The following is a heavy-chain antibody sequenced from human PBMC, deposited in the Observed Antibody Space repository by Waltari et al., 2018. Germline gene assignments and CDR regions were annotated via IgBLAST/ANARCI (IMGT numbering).Heavy chain of an antibody. J-gene: IGHJ5*02. V-gene: IGHV3-48*04. D-gene: IGHD3-3*01. Sequence: EVQLVESGGGLVQPGGSLRLSCAASGFTFSSYSMNWVRQAPGKGLEWVSYISSSSSTIYYADSVKGRFTISRDNAKNSLYLQMNSLRAEDTAVYYWASIDFWSGYGYNWFDPWGQGTLVTVSS. CDR2: ISSSSSTI. CDR3: ASIDFWSGYGYNWFDP. CDR1: GFTFSSYS.